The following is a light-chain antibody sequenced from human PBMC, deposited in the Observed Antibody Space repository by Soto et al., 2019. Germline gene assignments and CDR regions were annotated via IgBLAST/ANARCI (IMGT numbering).Light chain of an antibody. Sequence: EIVLTQSPATLSLSPGERATLSCRASQSVSNYLSWYQQKPGLAPRLLMYETSRRATGIPARFSGSGSGTDFTLTISSQEPEDFAVYYCQQRNNWRDTFGQGTRLEIK. V-gene: IGKV3-11*01. CDR1: QSVSNY. J-gene: IGKJ5*01. CDR3: QQRNNWRDT. CDR2: ETS.